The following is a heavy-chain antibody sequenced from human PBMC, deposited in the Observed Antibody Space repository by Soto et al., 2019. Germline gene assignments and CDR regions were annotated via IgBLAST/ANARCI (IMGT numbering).Heavy chain of an antibody. D-gene: IGHD2-15*01. CDR2: IYRSGST. Sequence: EVQLVESGGGLIPPGESLTLSCAASGFSVTSKNMNWVRQAPGKGLEWVSVIYRSGSTSYADSVKGRFSISRDISKNTVSLQMNTLRAEDTAVYFCAREDFGGTTYLYHGMDVWSQGTTVTVS. J-gene: IGHJ6*02. CDR1: GFSVTSKN. V-gene: IGHV3-53*01. CDR3: AREDFGGTTYLYHGMDV.